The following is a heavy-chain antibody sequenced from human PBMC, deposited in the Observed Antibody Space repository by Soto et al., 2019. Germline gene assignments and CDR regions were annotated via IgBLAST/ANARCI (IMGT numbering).Heavy chain of an antibody. CDR1: GGTFSSYT. J-gene: IGHJ5*02. CDR3: ARPYCSSTSCYWNKWFDP. CDR2: IIPILGIA. Sequence: QVQLVQSGAEVKKPGSSVKVSCKASGGTFSSYTISWVRQAPGQGLEWMGRIIPILGIANYAQKFQGRVTITADKSTSTGYIELSSRRSEDTAVYYCARPYCSSTSCYWNKWFDPWGQGTLVTVSS. V-gene: IGHV1-69*02. D-gene: IGHD2-2*01.